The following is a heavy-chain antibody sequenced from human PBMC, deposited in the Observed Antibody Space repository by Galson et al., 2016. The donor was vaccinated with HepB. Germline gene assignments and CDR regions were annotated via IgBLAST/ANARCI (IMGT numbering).Heavy chain of an antibody. D-gene: IGHD1-26*01. Sequence: SLRLSCAASGFTFSSHWMTWVRQAPGKGVDWVANIKQDGSEKYYVDSVKGRFTISRDNAENSLYLQMNSLRAEDTAVYYCARDQGYSGSHLRYFDLWGRGTLVTVSS. J-gene: IGHJ2*01. V-gene: IGHV3-7*03. CDR3: ARDQGYSGSHLRYFDL. CDR1: GFTFSSHW. CDR2: IKQDGSEK.